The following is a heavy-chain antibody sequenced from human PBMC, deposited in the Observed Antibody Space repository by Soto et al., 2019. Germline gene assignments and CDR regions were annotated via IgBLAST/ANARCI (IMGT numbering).Heavy chain of an antibody. Sequence: GGSLRLSCEASGFTFTTYWMTWVRQAPGKGLEWVGNINQDGTKVYYVDSLEGRFTISRDNAKNSLYLQMNSLRAEDTALYYCSRDYAAGWSTDVWGQGTTVTVSS. V-gene: IGHV3-7*01. J-gene: IGHJ6*02. D-gene: IGHD2-15*01. CDR2: INQDGTKV. CDR1: GFTFTTYW. CDR3: SRDYAAGWSTDV.